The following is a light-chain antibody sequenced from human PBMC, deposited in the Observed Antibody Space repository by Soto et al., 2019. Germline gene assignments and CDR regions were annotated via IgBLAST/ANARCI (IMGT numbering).Light chain of an antibody. J-gene: IGKJ5*01. CDR1: QSVGSY. Sequence: EIVLTQSPATLSLSPGERATLSCRASQSVGSYLVWYQQKPGQAPRLLIHGASNRATGIPARFSGSGSGTDFTLTIRSLEPEDFAVYFCQQRSNWPPLFCQGTRLEIK. CDR2: GAS. V-gene: IGKV3-11*01. CDR3: QQRSNWPPL.